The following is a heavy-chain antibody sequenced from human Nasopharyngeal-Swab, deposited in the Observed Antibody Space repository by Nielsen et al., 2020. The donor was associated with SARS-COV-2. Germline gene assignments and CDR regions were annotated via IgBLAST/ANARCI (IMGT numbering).Heavy chain of an antibody. CDR3: ARSGTTKYGLDV. CDR2: VHTSGST. D-gene: IGHD1-1*01. CDR1: GGSISGYC. Sequence: SETLSLTCSVSGGSISGYCLSWIRQPPGAGLEWIGRVHTSGSTNYNPSLKSRVTISIDMSKNQFSLELRSVTAADTAFYYCARSGTTKYGLDVWGQGTTVIVSS. J-gene: IGHJ6*01. V-gene: IGHV4-4*07.